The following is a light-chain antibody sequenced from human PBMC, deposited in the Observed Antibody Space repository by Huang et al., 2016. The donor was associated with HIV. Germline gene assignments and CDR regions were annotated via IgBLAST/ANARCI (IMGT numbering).Light chain of an antibody. J-gene: IGKJ4*01. CDR1: QILTKF. V-gene: IGKV3-11*01. Sequence: IVLTQSPATLSLSPGERATLSCRASQILTKFLAWYQQKPGQGPRLLLYSATDRATGVPARFSGCGSGTDFTLTSTDLKAEDFAVYYCQQRSSSLTVGGGTKVEIK. CDR2: SAT. CDR3: QQRSSSLT.